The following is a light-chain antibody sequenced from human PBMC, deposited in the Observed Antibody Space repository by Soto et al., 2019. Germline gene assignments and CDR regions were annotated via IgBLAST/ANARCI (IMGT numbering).Light chain of an antibody. CDR2: KAS. J-gene: IGKJ2*01. CDR1: QSITNA. CDR3: QEYKSYPVT. V-gene: IGKV1-5*03. Sequence: DIQLTQSPSTLSTSVGDRVTITCRASQSITNALAWYQQKPGKAPNALIYKASTLESGVPSRFSGSGSGTEFTLTSSRLQADDFATYYGQEYKSYPVTCGQGTKLEIK.